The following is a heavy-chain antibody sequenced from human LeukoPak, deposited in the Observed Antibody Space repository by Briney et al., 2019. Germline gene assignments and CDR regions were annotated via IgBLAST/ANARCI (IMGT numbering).Heavy chain of an antibody. CDR1: GYTFTGYF. V-gene: IGHV1-2*06. D-gene: IGHD7-27*01. Sequence: GTSVKVSCKAFGYTFTGYFIHWVRQAPGQGLEWMGRINPNSGDTNYEQTFQGRVTMTRDTSISTVYMDLSRLTSDDTAVYYCARDLSSTSNWELYYWGQGTPVTVSS. CDR3: ARDLSSTSNWELYY. J-gene: IGHJ4*02. CDR2: INPNSGDT.